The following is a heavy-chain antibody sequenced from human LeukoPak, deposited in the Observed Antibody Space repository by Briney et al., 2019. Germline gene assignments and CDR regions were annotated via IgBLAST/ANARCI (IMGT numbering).Heavy chain of an antibody. D-gene: IGHD4-17*01. CDR2: IRYDGSNK. CDR3: AKAHDYGFDY. V-gene: IGHV3-30*02. J-gene: IGHJ4*02. Sequence: GGSLRLSCAASGFTFSSYGMHWVRQAPGKGLEGVAFIRYDGSNKYYADSVKGRFTISRDNFKNTLYLQMNSLRAEDTAVYYCAKAHDYGFDYWGQGTLVTVSS. CDR1: GFTFSSYG.